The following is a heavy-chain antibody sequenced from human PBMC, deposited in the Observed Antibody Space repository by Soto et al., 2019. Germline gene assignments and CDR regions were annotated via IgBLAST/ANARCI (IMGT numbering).Heavy chain of an antibody. D-gene: IGHD6-13*01. V-gene: IGHV1-2*02. Sequence: ASVKVSCKASGYTFTGYYMHWVRQAPGQGLEWMGWINPNSGGTNYAQKFQGRVTMTRDTSTSTAYMELSRLRSDDTAVYYCARVSIAAAGTHYYYYGMDVWGQGTTVTVSS. CDR1: GYTFTGYY. J-gene: IGHJ6*02. CDR3: ARVSIAAAGTHYYYYGMDV. CDR2: INPNSGGT.